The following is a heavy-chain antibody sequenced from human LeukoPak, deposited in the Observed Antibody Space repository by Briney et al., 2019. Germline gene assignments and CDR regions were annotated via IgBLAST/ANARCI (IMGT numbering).Heavy chain of an antibody. CDR2: VGGSGTST. CDR3: ARDRGQAWLQGGYFDY. Sequence: TGGSLRLSCAASGFTFNIYAISWVRQAPRKGLEWVSAVGGSGTSTYYADSVKGRFTISRDNSKNTLYLQMNSLRAEDTAVYYCARDRGQAWLQGGYFDYWGQGTLVTVSS. CDR1: GFTFNIYA. V-gene: IGHV3-23*01. D-gene: IGHD5-24*01. J-gene: IGHJ4*02.